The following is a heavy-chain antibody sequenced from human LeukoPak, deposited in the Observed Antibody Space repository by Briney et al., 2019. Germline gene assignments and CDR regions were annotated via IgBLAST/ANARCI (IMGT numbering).Heavy chain of an antibody. J-gene: IGHJ3*02. CDR1: EYRFNSYW. CDR3: ATNTLFRGIHAFDI. D-gene: IGHD3-10*01. V-gene: IGHV5-10-1*01. Sequence: GESLQISCKGSEYRFNSYWISWVRQMPGKGLEWMGRIDPSDSYTNYSPSFQGHVTISADKSISTVYLQWSSLKASDSAMYYCATNTLFRGIHAFDIWGQGTMVTVSS. CDR2: IDPSDSYT.